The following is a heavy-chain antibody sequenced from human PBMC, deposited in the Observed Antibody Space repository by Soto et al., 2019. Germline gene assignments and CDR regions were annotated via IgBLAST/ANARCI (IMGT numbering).Heavy chain of an antibody. Sequence: GGSLRLSCVVSGFAVRDYYMSWVRQAPGRGLEWISVVYLGDSTSYADSVKGRFTISRDNAKNTLYLQMNSLRAEDTAVYYCARVAHQLTSIAARPFDYWGQGTLVTVSS. V-gene: IGHV3-53*01. CDR1: GFAVRDYY. CDR3: ARVAHQLTSIAARPFDY. J-gene: IGHJ4*02. CDR2: VYLGDST. D-gene: IGHD6-6*01.